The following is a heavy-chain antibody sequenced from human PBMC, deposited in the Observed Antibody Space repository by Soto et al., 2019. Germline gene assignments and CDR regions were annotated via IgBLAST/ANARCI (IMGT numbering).Heavy chain of an antibody. V-gene: IGHV6-1*01. CDR3: ARGGAAAGNYYYYGMDV. CDR1: GDSVSSNSAA. CDR2: TYYRSKWYN. D-gene: IGHD6-13*01. Sequence: SQTLSLTCAISGDSVSSNSAAWNWIRQSPSRGLEWLGRTYYRSKWYNDYAVSVKSRITINPDTSKNQFSLQLNSVTPEDTAVYYCARGGAAAGNYYYYGMDVWGQGTTVPVSS. J-gene: IGHJ6*02.